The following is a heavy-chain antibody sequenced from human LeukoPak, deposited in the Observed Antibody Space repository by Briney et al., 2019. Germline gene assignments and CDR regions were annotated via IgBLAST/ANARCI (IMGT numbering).Heavy chain of an antibody. CDR1: GGSISSGGYY. D-gene: IGHD6-6*01. CDR2: IYYSGST. V-gene: IGHV4-31*03. CDR3: ASSSRYYYYGMDV. Sequence: PSETLPLTCTVSGGSISSGGYYWSWIRQHPGKGLEWIGYIYYSGSTYYNPSLKSRVTISVDTSKNQFSLKLSSVTAADTAVYYCASSSRYYYYGMDVWGQGTTVTVSS. J-gene: IGHJ6*02.